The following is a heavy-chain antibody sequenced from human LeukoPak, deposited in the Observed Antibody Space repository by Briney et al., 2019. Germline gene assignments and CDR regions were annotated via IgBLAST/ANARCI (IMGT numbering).Heavy chain of an antibody. D-gene: IGHD6-13*01. V-gene: IGHV5-51*01. CDR3: ARPRIAAAGNVYYMDV. Sequence: NRGESLKISCKGSGYSFTSYWIGWVRPMPGKGLEWMGIIYPGDSDTRYSPSFQGQVTISADKSIGTAYLQWSSLKASDTAMYYCARPRIAAAGNVYYMDVWGKGTTVTVSS. J-gene: IGHJ6*03. CDR2: IYPGDSDT. CDR1: GYSFTSYW.